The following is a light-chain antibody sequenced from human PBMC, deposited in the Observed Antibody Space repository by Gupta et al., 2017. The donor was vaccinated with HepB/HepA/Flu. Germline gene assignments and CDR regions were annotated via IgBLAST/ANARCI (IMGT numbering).Light chain of an antibody. V-gene: IGKV1-5*03. CDR3: QQDDNFSWT. CDR2: KAS. J-gene: IGKJ1*01. Sequence: DIQMTQSPSTLSASVGDRVTITCRASQSIGKWLAWYQQKPGKAPKLLIYKASTLEGGVPSRFSGSGFGTEFTLTISSLQPDDFATYYCQQDDNFSWTFGQGTKVEIK. CDR1: QSIGKW.